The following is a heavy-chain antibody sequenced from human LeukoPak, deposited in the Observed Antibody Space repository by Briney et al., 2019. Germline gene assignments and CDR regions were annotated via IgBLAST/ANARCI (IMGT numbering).Heavy chain of an antibody. D-gene: IGHD3-22*01. V-gene: IGHV3-48*01. J-gene: IGHJ4*02. CDR2: ISSSSSII. CDR1: GFSFNSYS. Sequence: QTGGSLRLSCAASGFSFNSYSMNWVRQAPGKGLEWVSYISSSSSIIYYADSVKGRFTISRDNARNSLYLQMNSLRAEDTAVYYCAKDPTGYYYDSSGYYGGYWGQGTLVTVSS. CDR3: AKDPTGYYYDSSGYYGGY.